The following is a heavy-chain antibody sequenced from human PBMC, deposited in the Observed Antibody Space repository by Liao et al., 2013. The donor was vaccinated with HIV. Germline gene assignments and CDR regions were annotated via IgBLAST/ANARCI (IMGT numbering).Heavy chain of an antibody. V-gene: IGHV4-34*01. CDR2: INHSGST. Sequence: QVQLQQWGAGLLKPSETLSLTCAVYGGSFSGYYWSWIRQPPGKGLEWIGEINHSGSTNYNPSLKSRVTISVDTSKNQFSLKLSSVTAADTAVYYCARGDARFLNYWGQGTLVTVTS. J-gene: IGHJ4*02. D-gene: IGHD3-3*01. CDR3: ARGDARFLNY. CDR1: GGSFSGYY.